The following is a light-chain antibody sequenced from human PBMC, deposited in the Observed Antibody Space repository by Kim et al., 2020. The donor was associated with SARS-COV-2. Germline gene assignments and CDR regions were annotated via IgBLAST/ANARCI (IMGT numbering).Light chain of an antibody. CDR1: QSISSY. CDR2: AAS. CDR3: QQSYSSPLT. J-gene: IGKJ4*01. Sequence: DIQMTQSPSSLSASVGDRVTITCRASQSISSYLNWYQQKPGTAPKLLIYAASSLQSGVPSRFSGSGSGTDFTLTISSLQPEDFVSYYCQQSYSSPLTFGGGTKVEIK. V-gene: IGKV1-39*01.